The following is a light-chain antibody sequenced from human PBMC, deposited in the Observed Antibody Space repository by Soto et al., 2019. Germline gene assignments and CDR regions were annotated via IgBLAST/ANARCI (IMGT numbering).Light chain of an antibody. V-gene: IGKV1-5*03. CDR2: KAS. Sequence: DIQMTQSPSTLSGSVGDRVTITCRASQTISSWLAWYQQKPGKAPKLLIYKASTLKSGVPSRFSGSGSGTDFTLTISCLQSEDFATYYCHQYYSYPRITFGQGTRLENK. CDR3: HQYYSYPRIT. J-gene: IGKJ5*01. CDR1: QTISSW.